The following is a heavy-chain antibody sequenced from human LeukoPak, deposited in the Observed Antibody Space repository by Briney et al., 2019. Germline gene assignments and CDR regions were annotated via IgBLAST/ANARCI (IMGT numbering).Heavy chain of an antibody. Sequence: PGGSLRLSCAASGLTFSNYGMTWVRQAPGKGLEWVSTISGSGGSTYYADSVKGRFTISRDNSKNTLYLQMNSLRAEDTAVYYCAKGVSIAAAGDYWGQGTLVTVSS. CDR2: ISGSGGST. J-gene: IGHJ4*02. D-gene: IGHD6-13*01. V-gene: IGHV3-23*01. CDR1: GLTFSNYG. CDR3: AKGVSIAAAGDY.